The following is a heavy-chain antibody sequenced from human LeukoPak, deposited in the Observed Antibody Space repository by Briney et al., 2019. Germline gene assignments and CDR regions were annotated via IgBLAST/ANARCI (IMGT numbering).Heavy chain of an antibody. Sequence: PGGSLRLSCAASGFTFSNAWMSWVRQAPGKGLGWVGRIKSKTDGGTTDYAAPVKGRFTISRDDSTNTLYLQMNSLKTEDTAVYYCTTDSLTTVTVDYWGQGTLVTVSS. J-gene: IGHJ4*02. D-gene: IGHD4-17*01. CDR1: GFTFSNAW. CDR3: TTDSLTTVTVDY. CDR2: IKSKTDGGTT. V-gene: IGHV3-15*01.